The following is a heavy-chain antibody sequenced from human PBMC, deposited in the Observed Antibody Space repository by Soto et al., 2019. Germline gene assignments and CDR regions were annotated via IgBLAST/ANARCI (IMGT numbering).Heavy chain of an antibody. V-gene: IGHV4-4*07. J-gene: IGHJ5*02. CDR3: ARGRQDFDP. CDR1: GGSMNNYY. Sequence: LSLTCTVSGGSMNNYYWSWIRQPAGKGMEWIGHIYTSGSTSYNPSLRSRVTMSVDTSKNQFSLTLKSVTAADTAIYYCARGRQDFDPWGHGTLVTVSS. CDR2: IYTSGST.